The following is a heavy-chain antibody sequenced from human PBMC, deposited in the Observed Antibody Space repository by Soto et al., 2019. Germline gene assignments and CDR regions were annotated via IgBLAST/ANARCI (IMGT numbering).Heavy chain of an antibody. Sequence: PSETLSLTCAVSGGSISSGGYSWSWIRQPPGKGLEWIGYIYHSGRTNCNPSLKSRVTISVDTSKNQFSLKLSSVTAADTAVYYCARQTDSYYTFGAFDIWGQGTMVTVSS. D-gene: IGHD3-22*01. CDR3: ARQTDSYYTFGAFDI. J-gene: IGHJ3*02. CDR1: GGSISSGGYS. CDR2: IYHSGRT. V-gene: IGHV4-30-2*03.